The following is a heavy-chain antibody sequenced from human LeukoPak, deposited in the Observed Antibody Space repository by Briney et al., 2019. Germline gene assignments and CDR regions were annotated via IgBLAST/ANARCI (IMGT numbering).Heavy chain of an antibody. Sequence: GGSLRLSCAASGFTFSNFGMGWVRQAPGKGLECVSPISGSGGSTSYADFVKGRFTISRDNSKNTLYLQMNSLRAEDTAVYYCAKGESGYSSSWYDYWGQGTLVTVSS. J-gene: IGHJ4*02. CDR1: GFTFSNFG. CDR2: ISGSGGST. CDR3: AKGESGYSSSWYDY. D-gene: IGHD6-13*01. V-gene: IGHV3-23*01.